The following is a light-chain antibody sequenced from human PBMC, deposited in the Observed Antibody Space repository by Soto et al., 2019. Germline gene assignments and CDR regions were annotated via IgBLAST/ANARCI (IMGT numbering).Light chain of an antibody. CDR3: QQYNNWPRT. CDR1: QSVSSN. J-gene: IGKJ1*01. Sequence: EIVMTQSPATLSVSPGERATLSCRASQSVSSNLAWYQQKPGQAPGHLIYGASTRATGIPARFSGSGSGTEFALTISSLQSEDFAVYYCQQYNNWPRTFGQGTKVDIK. V-gene: IGKV3-15*01. CDR2: GAS.